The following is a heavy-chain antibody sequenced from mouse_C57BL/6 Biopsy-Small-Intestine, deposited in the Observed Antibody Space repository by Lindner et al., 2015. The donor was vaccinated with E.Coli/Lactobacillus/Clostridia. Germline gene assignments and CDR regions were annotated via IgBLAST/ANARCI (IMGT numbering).Heavy chain of an antibody. CDR3: ARSPITTVVPYFDY. CDR1: GYSITSDY. CDR2: ISYSGST. J-gene: IGHJ2*01. D-gene: IGHD1-1*01. Sequence: VQLQESGPGLAKPSQTLSLTCSVTGYSITSDYWNWIRKLPGNKFGYIGYISYSGSTYYNPSLKSRISISRDTSKSQYYLQLNSVTTEDTATYYCARSPITTVVPYFDYWGQGTTLTVSS. V-gene: IGHV3-8*01.